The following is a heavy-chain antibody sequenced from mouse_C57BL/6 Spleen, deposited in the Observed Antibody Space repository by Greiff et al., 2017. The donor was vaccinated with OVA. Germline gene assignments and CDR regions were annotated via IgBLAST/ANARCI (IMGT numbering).Heavy chain of an antibody. Sequence: QVQLKQSDAELVKPGASVKISCKVSGYTFTDPTIHWMKQRPDQGLEWIGYIYPRDGSTKYNEKFKGKATLTADKSSSTSYMQRNSLTSEDSAVYFGARSDDYDGFSYWYFDVWGTGTTVTVSS. V-gene: IGHV1-78*01. CDR2: IYPRDGST. D-gene: IGHD2-4*01. CDR1: GYTFTDPT. J-gene: IGHJ1*03. CDR3: ARSDDYDGFSYWYFDV.